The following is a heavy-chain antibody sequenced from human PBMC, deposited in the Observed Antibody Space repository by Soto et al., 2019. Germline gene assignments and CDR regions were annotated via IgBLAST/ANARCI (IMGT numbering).Heavy chain of an antibody. CDR3: ARGGFEDGGAFDI. J-gene: IGHJ3*02. CDR2: IYYSGST. CDR1: GGSISSYY. Sequence: SETLSLTCTVSGGSISSYYWSWIRQPPGKGLEWIGYIYYSGSTNYNPSLKSRVTISVDTSKNQFSLKLSSVTAADTAVYYCARGGFEDGGAFDIWGQGTMVTVSS. D-gene: IGHD3-10*01. V-gene: IGHV4-59*01.